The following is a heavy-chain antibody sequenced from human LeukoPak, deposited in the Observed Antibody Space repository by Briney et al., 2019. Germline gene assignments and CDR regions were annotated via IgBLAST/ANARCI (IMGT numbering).Heavy chain of an antibody. CDR1: GGSISSGGFY. Sequence: PSETLSLTCTVSGGSISSGGFYWNWMRQRPGKGLEWIGYIYYSGSTYYNPSLKSRVTISLDTSKNQFSLRLSSVTAADTAVYYCARVRLTGCFDYWGQGTLVTVSS. D-gene: IGHD7-27*01. CDR3: ARVRLTGCFDY. J-gene: IGHJ4*02. V-gene: IGHV4-31*03. CDR2: IYYSGST.